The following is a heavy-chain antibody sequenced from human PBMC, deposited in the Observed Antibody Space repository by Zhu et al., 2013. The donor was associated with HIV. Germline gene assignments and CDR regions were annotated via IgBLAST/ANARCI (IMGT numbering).Heavy chain of an antibody. J-gene: IGHJ3*02. Sequence: QVQLVQSGAEVKKPGASVKVSCKASGYTFTSYYMHWVRQAPGQGLEWMGIINPSGGSTSYAQKFQGRVTMTRDTSTSTVYMELSSLRSEDTAVYYCARGEEMATIMAAFDIWGQGTMVTVSS. CDR2: INPSGGST. CDR3: ARGEEMATIMAAFDI. D-gene: IGHD5-12*01. CDR1: GYTFTSYY. V-gene: IGHV1-46*01.